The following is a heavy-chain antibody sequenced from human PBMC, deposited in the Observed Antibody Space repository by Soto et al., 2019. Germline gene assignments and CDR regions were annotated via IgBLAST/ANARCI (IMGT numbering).Heavy chain of an antibody. D-gene: IGHD4-17*01. CDR1: GFTFSSYA. V-gene: IGHV3-23*01. CDR3: AKDLGTVTTLIPYDFDY. J-gene: IGHJ4*02. CDR2: ISGSGGST. Sequence: EVQLLESGGGLVQPGGSLRLSCAASGFTFSSYAMSWVRQAPGKGLEWVSAISGSGGSTYYADSVKGRFTISRDNSKNTLYLQINSLRAEDTAVYYCAKDLGTVTTLIPYDFDYWGRGTLVTVSS.